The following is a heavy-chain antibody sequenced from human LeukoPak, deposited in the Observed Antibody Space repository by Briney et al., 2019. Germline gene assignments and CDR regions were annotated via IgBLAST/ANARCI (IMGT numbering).Heavy chain of an antibody. CDR2: ITSSGNTI. CDR3: ARANYYDISGYDY. V-gene: IGHV3-48*03. J-gene: IGHJ4*02. CDR1: GFTFRSYE. Sequence: GGSLRLSCAASGFTFRSYEMNWVRQAPGKGLEWVSYITSSGNTIYYADSVKGRFTISRDNAKNSLYLQMKSLRAENTAVYYCARANYYDISGYDYWGQGTLVTVSS. D-gene: IGHD3-22*01.